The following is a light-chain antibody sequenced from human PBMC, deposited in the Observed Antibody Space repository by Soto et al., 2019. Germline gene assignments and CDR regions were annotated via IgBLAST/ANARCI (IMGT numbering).Light chain of an antibody. V-gene: IGKV3-15*01. CDR1: QSVSNN. J-gene: IGKJ1*01. CDR2: GAS. Sequence: EVVMTQSPATLSVSPGERATLSCRASQSVSNNLAWYQQKPGQAPRLLIFGASTRATGIPVRFSGSGSGRQFTLTISRLKYEDFAVYYCQQYNDWWTFGQGTKVDIK. CDR3: QQYNDWWT.